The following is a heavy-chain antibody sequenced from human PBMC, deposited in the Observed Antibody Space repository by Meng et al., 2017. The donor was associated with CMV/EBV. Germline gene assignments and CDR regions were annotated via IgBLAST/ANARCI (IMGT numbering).Heavy chain of an antibody. CDR2: IKQDGSEK. J-gene: IGHJ6*02. D-gene: IGHD3-10*01. CDR3: ARDYYGSGVPWYYYGMDV. Sequence: GGSLRLSCAASGFTFSSYWMSWVRQAPGKGLEWVANIKQDGSEKYYVDSVKGRFTISRDNAKNSLYLQMNSLRAEDTAVYYCARDYYGSGVPWYYYGMDVWGQGTTVTVSS. V-gene: IGHV3-7*01. CDR1: GFTFSSYW.